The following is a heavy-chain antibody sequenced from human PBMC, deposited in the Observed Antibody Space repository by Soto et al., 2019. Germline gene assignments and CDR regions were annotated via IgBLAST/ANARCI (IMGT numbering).Heavy chain of an antibody. J-gene: IGHJ6*02. D-gene: IGHD5-12*01. V-gene: IGHV1-69*13. CDR1: GGTFSSYA. CDR3: ARANIVATISAGYYYYGMDV. CDR2: IIPIFGTA. Sequence: SVKVSCKASGGTFSSYAISWVRQAPGQGLEWMGGIIPIFGTANYAQKFQGRVTIAADESTSTAYMELSSLRSEDTAVYYCARANIVATISAGYYYYGMDVWGQGTTVTVSS.